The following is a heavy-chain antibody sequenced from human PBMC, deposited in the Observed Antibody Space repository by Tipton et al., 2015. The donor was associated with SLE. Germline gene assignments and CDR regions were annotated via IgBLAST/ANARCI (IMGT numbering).Heavy chain of an antibody. V-gene: IGHV4-34*01. CDR2: INHSGST. CDR3: ARRGAKYRWLDY. J-gene: IGHJ4*02. D-gene: IGHD4/OR15-4a*01. CDR1: GGSFSGYY. Sequence: TLSLTCAVYGGSFSGYYWSWIRQPPGKGLEWIGEINHSGSTNYKPSLKSRVTISVDSSKNQFSLKLKLSSVTAADTAVYYCARRGAKYRWLDYWGQGTLVTVSS.